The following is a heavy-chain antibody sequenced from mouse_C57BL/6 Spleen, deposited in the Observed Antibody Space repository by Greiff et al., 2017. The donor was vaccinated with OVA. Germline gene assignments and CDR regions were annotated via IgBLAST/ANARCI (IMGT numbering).Heavy chain of an antibody. V-gene: IGHV1-64*01. D-gene: IGHD2-4*01. CDR2: IHPNSGST. CDR3: ARHDYDDGYAMDY. J-gene: IGHJ4*01. Sequence: VQLQQPGAELVKPGASVKLSCKASGYTFTSYWMHWVKQRPGQGLEWIGMIHPNSGSTNYNEKFKSKATLTVDKSSSTAYMQLSSLTSEDSAVYYCARHDYDDGYAMDYWGQGTSVTVSS. CDR1: GYTFTSYW.